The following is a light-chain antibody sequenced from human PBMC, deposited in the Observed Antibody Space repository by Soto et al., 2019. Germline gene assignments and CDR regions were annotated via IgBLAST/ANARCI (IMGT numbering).Light chain of an antibody. CDR1: QSVSLI. CDR2: GAS. V-gene: IGKV3-15*01. Sequence: EIVLTQSPATLSVSLGDSATLSCRASQSVSLILAWYQMRPGQPPRLLIYGASTRTTDISARFSGSGSGTEFTLTISSLQSEDFAVYFCQQYHIWPSWTFGQGTKVEL. CDR3: QQYHIWPSWT. J-gene: IGKJ1*01.